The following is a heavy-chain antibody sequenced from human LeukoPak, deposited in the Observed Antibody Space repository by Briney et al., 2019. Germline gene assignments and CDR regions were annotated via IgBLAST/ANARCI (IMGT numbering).Heavy chain of an antibody. D-gene: IGHD6-13*01. V-gene: IGHV4-38-2*01. J-gene: IGHJ4*02. CDR2: IYHSGST. CDR3: ARSYCSSWYKAH. CDR1: GYSISSGYY. Sequence: KPSETLSLTCAVSGYSISSGYYWGWIRQPPGKGLEWIGSIYHSGSTYYNPSLKSRVTISLDTSKNQFSLKLSSVTAADTAVCYCARSYCSSWYKAHWGQGTLVTVSS.